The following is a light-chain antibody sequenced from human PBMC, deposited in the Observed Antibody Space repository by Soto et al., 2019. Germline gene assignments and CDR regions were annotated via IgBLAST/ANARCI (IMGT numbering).Light chain of an antibody. J-gene: IGKJ4*01. CDR2: DAS. CDR1: QSVTNY. Sequence: EIFLTQSPDTLSLSPGERATLTFRASQSVTNYIALYQQRPGQAPRLLIYDASNRATGVPARFSGSRSGTDFTLTISSLEPEDFAIYYCQQYGSSPLTFGGGTTVDIK. CDR3: QQYGSSPLT. V-gene: IGKV3-11*01.